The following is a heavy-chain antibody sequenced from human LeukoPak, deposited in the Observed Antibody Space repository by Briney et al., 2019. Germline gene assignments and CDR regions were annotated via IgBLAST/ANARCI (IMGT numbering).Heavy chain of an antibody. Sequence: PGGSLRLSCAASGFTFSSYAMHWVRQAPGKGLEYVSAISSNGGSTYYANSVKGRFTISRDNSKNTLYLQMGSLRAEDMAVYYCARDRFGEQGPLGAFDIWGQGTMVTVSS. J-gene: IGHJ3*02. V-gene: IGHV3-64*01. CDR1: GFTFSSYA. CDR3: ARDRFGEQGPLGAFDI. CDR2: ISSNGGST. D-gene: IGHD3-10*01.